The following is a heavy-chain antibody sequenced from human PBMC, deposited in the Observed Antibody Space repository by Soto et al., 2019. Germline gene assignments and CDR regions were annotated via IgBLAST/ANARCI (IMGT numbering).Heavy chain of an antibody. V-gene: IGHV4-39*01. CDR3: APLSVSLSGPYGIHV. J-gene: IGHJ6*02. D-gene: IGHD2-15*01. CDR1: GYSVSSSDYC. CDR2: MLYSGLT. Sequence: SETLSLTCSVSGYSVSSSDYCWAWIRQPPGKGLEWIGSMLYSGLTYYNPSLKSRVTLSVDTSKNQFSVRLNSVTASDTAVYYCAPLSVSLSGPYGIHVWGQGTTVTVSS.